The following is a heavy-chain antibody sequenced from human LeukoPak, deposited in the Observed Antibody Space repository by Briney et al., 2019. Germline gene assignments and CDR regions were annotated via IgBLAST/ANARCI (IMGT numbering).Heavy chain of an antibody. J-gene: IGHJ4*02. CDR3: ASDSMVRGVTGY. CDR1: GYTFTGYY. Sequence: ASVKVSCKASGYTFTGYYMHWVRQAPGQGLEWMGRIIPIFGTANYAQKFQGRVTITTDESTSTAYMELSSLRSEDTAVYYCASDSMVRGVTGYWGQGTLVTVSS. V-gene: IGHV1-69*05. D-gene: IGHD3-10*01. CDR2: IIPIFGTA.